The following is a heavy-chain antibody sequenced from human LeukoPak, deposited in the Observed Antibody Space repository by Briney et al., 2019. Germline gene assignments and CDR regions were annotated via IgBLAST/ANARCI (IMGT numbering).Heavy chain of an antibody. J-gene: IGHJ4*02. CDR2: ITSSGSYI. D-gene: IGHD6-13*01. CDR1: AFSFSDYN. Sequence: GGSLRLSCAASAFSFSDYNMNWVRQAPGKGLEWVSSITSSGSYIYYADSVKGRFTISRDNSKNSLYLQVNSLRAEDTAVYYCAKGGGTGYSSSWYSNWGQGTLVTVSS. V-gene: IGHV3-21*01. CDR3: AKGGGTGYSSSWYSN.